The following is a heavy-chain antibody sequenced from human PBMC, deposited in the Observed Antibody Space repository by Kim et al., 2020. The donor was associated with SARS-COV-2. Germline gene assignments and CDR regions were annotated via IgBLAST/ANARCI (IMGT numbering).Heavy chain of an antibody. D-gene: IGHD1-26*01. V-gene: IGHV5-51*01. Sequence: RYSPSFHGQVTISADKSISTAYLQWSSLKASDTAMYYCARGSGSYYIFDYWGQGTLVTVSS. CDR3: ARGSGSYYIFDY. J-gene: IGHJ4*02.